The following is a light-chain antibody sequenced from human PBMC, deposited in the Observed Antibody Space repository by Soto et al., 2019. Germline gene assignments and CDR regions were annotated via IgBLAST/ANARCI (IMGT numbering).Light chain of an antibody. CDR3: QQYNNWPPYT. J-gene: IGKJ2*01. V-gene: IGKV3-15*01. Sequence: EIVMTQSPATLSVSPGERATLSCRASQSVSSNLAGYQQKPGQAPRLLIYGASTRATGIPARFSGSGSGTEFTLTISSLQSEDFAVYYCQQYNNWPPYTFGQGTKVDIK. CDR2: GAS. CDR1: QSVSSN.